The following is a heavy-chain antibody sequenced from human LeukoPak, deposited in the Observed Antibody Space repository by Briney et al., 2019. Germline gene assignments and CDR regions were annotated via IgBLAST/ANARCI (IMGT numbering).Heavy chain of an antibody. Sequence: SETLSLTCAVYGGSFSGYYWSWIRQPPGKGLEWIGEINHSGSTNCNPSLKSRVTISVDASKNQFSLKLSSVTAADTAVYYCARERWLVRVTFDYWGQGTLVTVSS. D-gene: IGHD6-19*01. CDR1: GGSFSGYY. J-gene: IGHJ4*02. V-gene: IGHV4-34*01. CDR2: INHSGST. CDR3: ARERWLVRVTFDY.